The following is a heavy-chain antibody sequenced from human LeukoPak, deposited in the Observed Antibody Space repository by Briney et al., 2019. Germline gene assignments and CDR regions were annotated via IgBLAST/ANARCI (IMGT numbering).Heavy chain of an antibody. J-gene: IGHJ4*02. V-gene: IGHV1-3*01. CDR3: ARDGPARVVVPAELDY. Sequence: ASVKVSCKASGYTSTSYAMHWVRQAPGQRLEWMGWINAGNGNTKYSQKFQGRVTITRDTSASTAYMELSSLRSEDTAVYYCARDGPARVVVPAELDYWGQGTLVTVSS. CDR2: INAGNGNT. D-gene: IGHD2-2*01. CDR1: GYTSTSYA.